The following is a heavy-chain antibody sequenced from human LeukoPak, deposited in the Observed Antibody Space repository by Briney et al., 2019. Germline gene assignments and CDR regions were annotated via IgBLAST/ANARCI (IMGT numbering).Heavy chain of an antibody. D-gene: IGHD3-16*02. CDR3: ARASHLGELSLGY. CDR1: GGSITSGGHY. Sequence: SSQTLSLTCTVSGGSITSGGHYWSWIRQHPGKGLEWIAYISYSGTTYYNPSLKSRVTISLGTSKNQFSLQLSSVTAADTAVYYCARASHLGELSLGYWGQGTLVTVSS. J-gene: IGHJ1*01. CDR2: ISYSGTT. V-gene: IGHV4-31*03.